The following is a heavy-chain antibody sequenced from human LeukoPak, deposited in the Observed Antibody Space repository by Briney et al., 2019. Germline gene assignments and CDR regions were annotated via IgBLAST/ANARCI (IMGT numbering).Heavy chain of an antibody. D-gene: IGHD2-2*01. Sequence: GASVKVSCKASGYTFTSYGISWVRQAPGQGLEWMGWISAYNGNTNYAQKLQGRVTMTTDTSTSTAYMELRSLRSDDTAVYYCASNRDIVVVPAANRGSYAFDIWGQGTMVTVSS. J-gene: IGHJ3*02. CDR1: GYTFTSYG. CDR3: ASNRDIVVVPAANRGSYAFDI. V-gene: IGHV1-18*01. CDR2: ISAYNGNT.